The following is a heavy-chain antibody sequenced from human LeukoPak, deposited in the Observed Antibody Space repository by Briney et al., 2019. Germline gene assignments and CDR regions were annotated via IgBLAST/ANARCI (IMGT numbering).Heavy chain of an antibody. CDR2: IYYSGST. CDR3: ARGSTEMATIFDY. CDR1: GGSISSYY. V-gene: IGHV4-59*12. Sequence: SETLSLTCTVSGGSISSYYWSWIRQPPGKGLEWIGYIYYSGSTNYNPSLKSRVTMSADTSKNQFSLKLSSVTAADTAVYYCARGSTEMATIFDYWGQGTLVTVSS. J-gene: IGHJ4*02. D-gene: IGHD5-24*01.